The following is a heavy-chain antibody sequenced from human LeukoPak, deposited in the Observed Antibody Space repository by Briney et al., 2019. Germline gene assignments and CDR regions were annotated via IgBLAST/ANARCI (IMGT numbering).Heavy chain of an antibody. CDR3: AEAGVVWIQLEDY. CDR1: GFTFSSYA. CDR2: ISGSGGST. D-gene: IGHD5-18*01. V-gene: IGHV3-23*01. Sequence: PGGSLRLSCAASGFTFSSYAMSWVRQAPGKGLEWVSAISGSGGSTYYADSVKGRFTISRDNSKNTLYLQMNSLRAEDTAVYYCAEAGVVWIQLEDYWGQGTLVTVSS. J-gene: IGHJ4*02.